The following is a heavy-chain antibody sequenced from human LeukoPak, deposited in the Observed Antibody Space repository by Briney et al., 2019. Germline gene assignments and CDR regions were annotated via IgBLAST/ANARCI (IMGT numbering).Heavy chain of an antibody. Sequence: ASVKVSCKASGYTFTSYDSNWVRQATGQGLGWMGWMNTNSGNTGYAQKFQGRVTITSNTSISTAYMELSSLRSEDTAVYSFARVRGSSRPGNYWGQGSLVTVSS. CDR1: GYTFTSYD. CDR3: ARVRGSSRPGNY. J-gene: IGHJ4*02. D-gene: IGHD6-13*01. V-gene: IGHV1-8*03. CDR2: MNTNSGNT.